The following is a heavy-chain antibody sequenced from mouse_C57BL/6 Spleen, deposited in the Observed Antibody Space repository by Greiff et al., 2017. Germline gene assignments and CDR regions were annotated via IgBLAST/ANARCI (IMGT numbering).Heavy chain of an antibody. CDR1: GYTFTSYW. Sequence: QVQLKQPGAELVMPGASVKLSCKASGYTFTSYWMHWVKQRPGQGLEWIGEIDPSDSYTNYNQKFKGKSTLTVDKSSSTAYMQLSSLTSEDSAVYYCARSGTLGLHFDYWGQGTTLTVSS. V-gene: IGHV1-69*01. CDR2: IDPSDSYT. J-gene: IGHJ2*01. D-gene: IGHD4-1*01. CDR3: ARSGTLGLHFDY.